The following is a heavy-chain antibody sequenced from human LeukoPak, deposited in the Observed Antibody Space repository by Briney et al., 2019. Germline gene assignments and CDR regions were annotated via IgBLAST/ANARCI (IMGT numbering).Heavy chain of an antibody. Sequence: PGGSLRLSCAASGFTFSSYAMSWVRQAPGKGLESVSIISGSGGSTYYADSVKSRFTISRDNSKNTLYLQMNSLRAEDTAVYYCAKGREVPYYYYYMDVWGKGTTVTISS. CDR1: GFTFSSYA. CDR2: ISGSGGST. J-gene: IGHJ6*03. CDR3: AKGREVPYYYYYMDV. V-gene: IGHV3-23*01.